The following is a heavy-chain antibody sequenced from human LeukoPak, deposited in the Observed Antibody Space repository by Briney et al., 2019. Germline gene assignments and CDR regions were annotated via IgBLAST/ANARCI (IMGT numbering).Heavy chain of an antibody. J-gene: IGHJ6*02. CDR2: ISYDGSNK. CDR1: GFTFSSYG. Sequence: GRSLRLSCAASGFTFSSYGMHWVRQAPGKGLEWVAVISYDGSNKYYADSVKGRFTISRDNSKNTLYLQMNSLRAEDTAVYYCARRVITMVRGVTYYYGMDVWGQGTTVTVSS. CDR3: ARRVITMVRGVTYYYGMDV. D-gene: IGHD3-10*01. V-gene: IGHV3-30*03.